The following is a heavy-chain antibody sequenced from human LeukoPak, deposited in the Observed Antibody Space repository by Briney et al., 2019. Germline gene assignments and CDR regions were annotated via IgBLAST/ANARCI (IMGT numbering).Heavy chain of an antibody. D-gene: IGHD6-19*01. V-gene: IGHV1-69*05. Sequence: SVKVSCKASGGTFSSYAISWVRQAPGQGLESMGRIIPIFGTANYAQEFQGRVTITTDESTITAYMELSSLRSEDTAVYYCAREFLKSSGWVLEDYWGQGTLVTVSS. J-gene: IGHJ4*02. CDR3: AREFLKSSGWVLEDY. CDR2: IIPIFGTA. CDR1: GGTFSSYA.